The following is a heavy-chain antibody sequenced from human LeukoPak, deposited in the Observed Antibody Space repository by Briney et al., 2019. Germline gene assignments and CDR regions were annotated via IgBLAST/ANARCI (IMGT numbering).Heavy chain of an antibody. J-gene: IGHJ4*02. CDR1: GFTFSSCD. CDR2: ISVSGGST. V-gene: IGHV3-23*01. CDR3: AKDRGGGFDY. D-gene: IGHD3-10*01. Sequence: GGSLRLSCAASGFTFSSCDMSWVRQAPGKGLEWVSAISVSGGSTYYADSVKGRFTISRDNSKNTLYLQMNSLRAEDTALYYFAKDRGGGFDYWGQGTLVTVSS.